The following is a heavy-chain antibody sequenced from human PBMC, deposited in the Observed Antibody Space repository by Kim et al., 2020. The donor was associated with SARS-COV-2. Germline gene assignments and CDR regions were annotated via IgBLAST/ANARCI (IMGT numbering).Heavy chain of an antibody. V-gene: IGHV4-4*07. J-gene: IGHJ4*02. D-gene: IGHD1-26*01. Sequence: SETLSLTCTVSGGSINSYYCSWIRQPAGKGLEWIGRIYASGRTDYNPSLKSRVTMSVDTSKTQFSLKLSSVTAADTAVYYCARREGGSNYFDQWGQGTLVTVSS. CDR3: ARREGGSNYFDQ. CDR2: IYASGRT. CDR1: GGSINSYY.